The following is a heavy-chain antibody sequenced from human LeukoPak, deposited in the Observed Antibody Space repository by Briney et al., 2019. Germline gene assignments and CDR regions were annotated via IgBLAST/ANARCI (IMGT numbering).Heavy chain of an antibody. D-gene: IGHD3-10*01. CDR2: ISWNSGSI. CDR1: GFTFDDYA. Sequence: GGSLRLSCAASGFTFDDYAMHWVRQAPGKGLEWVSGISWNSGSIGYADSVKGRFTISRDNAKNSLYLQMNSLRAEDTAVYYCARDHYYGSGSYYTEYFQHWGQGTLVTVSS. J-gene: IGHJ1*01. V-gene: IGHV3-9*01. CDR3: ARDHYYGSGSYYTEYFQH.